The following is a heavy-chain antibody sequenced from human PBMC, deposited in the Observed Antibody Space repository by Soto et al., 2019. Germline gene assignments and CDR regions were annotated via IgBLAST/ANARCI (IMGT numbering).Heavy chain of an antibody. CDR2: IFPGDSDT. CDR3: ARRIAAHPYFDF. CDR1: GYIFANDW. D-gene: IGHD6-6*01. V-gene: IGHV5-51*01. J-gene: IGHJ4*02. Sequence: GESLKISCNGSGYIFANDWIAWVRQMPGKGLEWMGIIFPGDSDTRYSPSFQGQVTISADKSISTAYLQWSSLKASDTAVSYCARRIAAHPYFDFWGQGALVTVYS.